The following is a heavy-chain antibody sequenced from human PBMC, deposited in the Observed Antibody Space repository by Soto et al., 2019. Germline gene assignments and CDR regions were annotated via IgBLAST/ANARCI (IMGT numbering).Heavy chain of an antibody. CDR1: GFTFSSYA. CDR3: AKGSDGHYGDYGDFDY. Sequence: GGSLRLSCAASGFTFSSYAMSWVRQAPGKGLEWVSAISGSGGSTYYADSVKGRFTISRDNSKNTLYLQMNSLRAEDTAVYYCAKGSDGHYGDYGDFDYWGQGTLVTVSS. CDR2: ISGSGGST. D-gene: IGHD4-17*01. V-gene: IGHV3-23*01. J-gene: IGHJ4*02.